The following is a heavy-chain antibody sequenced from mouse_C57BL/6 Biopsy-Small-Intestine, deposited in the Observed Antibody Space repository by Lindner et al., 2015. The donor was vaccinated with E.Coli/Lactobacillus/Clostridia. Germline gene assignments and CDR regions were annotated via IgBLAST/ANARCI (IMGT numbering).Heavy chain of an antibody. J-gene: IGHJ3*01. CDR2: ISSGGSYT. Sequence: VQLQESGGDLVKPGGSLKLSCAASGFTFSSYGMSWVRQTPDKRLEWVATISSGGSYTYYPDSVKGRFTISRDNAKNTLYLQVSSLKSEDTAMYYCAREEIYYGSSYAWFPYWGQGTLVTVSA. CDR1: GFTFSSYG. V-gene: IGHV5-6*01. D-gene: IGHD1-1*01. CDR3: AREEIYYGSSYAWFPY.